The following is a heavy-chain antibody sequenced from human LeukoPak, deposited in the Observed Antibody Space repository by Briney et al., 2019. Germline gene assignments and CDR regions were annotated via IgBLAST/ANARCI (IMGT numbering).Heavy chain of an antibody. V-gene: IGHV3-74*01. CDR1: GFTFRSYW. CDR2: INSDGSST. J-gene: IGHJ6*02. D-gene: IGHD2-8*02. CDR3: ARSTDIFDYGMDV. Sequence: GGSLRLSCAASGFTFRSYWMHWVRQAPGKGLVWVSRINSDGSSTSYADSVKGRFTISRDNAKNTLYLQMNSLRAEDTAVYYCARSTDIFDYGMDVWGQGTTVTVSS.